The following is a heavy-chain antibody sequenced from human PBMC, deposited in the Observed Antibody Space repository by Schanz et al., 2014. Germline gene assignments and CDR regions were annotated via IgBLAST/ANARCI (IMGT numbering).Heavy chain of an antibody. CDR2: ISSSSSYI. CDR1: GFTFSTYY. V-gene: IGHV3-21*01. CDR3: ARPSDSSWYMDV. J-gene: IGHJ6*03. D-gene: IGHD2-21*02. Sequence: VHLVESGGGVVQPGGSLRLSCAASGFTFSTYYMNWVRQAPGKGLEWVSSISSSSSYISYADSVKGRFTISRDNAKNSLYLQMNSLRAEDTAVYYCARPSDSSWYMDVWGKGTTVTVSS.